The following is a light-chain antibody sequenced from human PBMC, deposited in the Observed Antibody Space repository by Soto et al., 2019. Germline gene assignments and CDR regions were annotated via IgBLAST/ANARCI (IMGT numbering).Light chain of an antibody. CDR2: VAS. J-gene: IGKJ5*01. Sequence: DIQMSQFPSSLSASVGDRVTITCGASQSISRYLNWYQQKPGKAPNLLIYVASSLQSEVPPRFSGSGSGTDFTLTITSLQPEDFATYYCQQSYGTPITFGQGTRLEIK. V-gene: IGKV1-39*01. CDR1: QSISRY. CDR3: QQSYGTPIT.